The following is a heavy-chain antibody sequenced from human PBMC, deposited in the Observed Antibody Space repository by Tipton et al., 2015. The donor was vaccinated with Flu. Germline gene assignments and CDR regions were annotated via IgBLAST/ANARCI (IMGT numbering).Heavy chain of an antibody. CDR2: IYYSGST. CDR1: GGSISGYY. Sequence: TLSLTCTVSGGSISGYYWSWIRQPPGKGLEWIGYIYYSGSTNYNPSLKSRVTISVDTSKNQFSLKLSSVTAADTAVYYCARAGRLGYCSSTSCYGATSLVRNYYMDVWGKGTTVTVSS. V-gene: IGHV4-59*01. D-gene: IGHD2-2*01. CDR3: ARAGRLGYCSSTSCYGATSLVRNYYMDV. J-gene: IGHJ6*03.